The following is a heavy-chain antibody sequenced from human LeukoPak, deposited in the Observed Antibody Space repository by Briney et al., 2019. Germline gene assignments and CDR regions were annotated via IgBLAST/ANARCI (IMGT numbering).Heavy chain of an antibody. J-gene: IGHJ4*02. D-gene: IGHD6-13*01. Sequence: ASVKVSCKASGYSFTRYGFSWVRQAPGQGPEWMGWISAYNGHTNYAQNFQGRVTMTTDTSTSTAYMELRSLRSDDTAVYFCARAYSSTWYGDYWGQGTLVTVSS. CDR3: ARAYSSTWYGDY. CDR1: GYSFTRYG. CDR2: ISAYNGHT. V-gene: IGHV1-18*01.